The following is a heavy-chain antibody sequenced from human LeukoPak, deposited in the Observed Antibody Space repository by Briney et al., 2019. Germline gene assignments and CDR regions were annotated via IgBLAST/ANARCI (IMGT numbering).Heavy chain of an antibody. Sequence: PGGSLRLSCVASEFTFSSYNMNWVRLAPGKGLEWVASISSSSKWMYYTDSVKGRFTISRDNAKNSLYLQMNSLRAEDTAVYYCARDRGSPEYCSSTSCPFDYWGQGTLVTVSS. V-gene: IGHV3-21*01. CDR1: EFTFSSYN. CDR2: ISSSSKWM. J-gene: IGHJ4*02. CDR3: ARDRGSPEYCSSTSCPFDY. D-gene: IGHD2-2*01.